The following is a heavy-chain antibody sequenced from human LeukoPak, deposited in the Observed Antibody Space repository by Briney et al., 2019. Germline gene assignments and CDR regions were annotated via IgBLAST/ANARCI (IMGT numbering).Heavy chain of an antibody. Sequence: SLRLSCAASGFTFSSFWMTWVRQAPGKGLEWVANIKQDGSEKYYVDSVRGRFTISRDNDTNTLYLQMNSLRAEDTAVYYCARDLNYVDYWGQGTLVTVSS. J-gene: IGHJ4*02. V-gene: IGHV3-7*01. CDR1: GFTFSSFW. CDR2: IKQDGSEK. CDR3: ARDLNYVDY.